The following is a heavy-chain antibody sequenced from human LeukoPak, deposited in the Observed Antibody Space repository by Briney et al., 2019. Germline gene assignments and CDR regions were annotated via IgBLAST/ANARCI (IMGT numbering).Heavy chain of an antibody. CDR2: IYESGST. CDR3: VTAPNQDFFDY. Sequence: SETLSLTCTVSGGSISSGSYYWSWIRQPAGKGLEWMGNIYESGSTNYNPSLKSRLTISTDTSKNQFSFKLNFVTAADTALYYCVTAPNQDFFDYWGRGTLVTVSS. D-gene: IGHD1-14*01. CDR1: GGSISSGSYY. J-gene: IGHJ4*01. V-gene: IGHV4-61*09.